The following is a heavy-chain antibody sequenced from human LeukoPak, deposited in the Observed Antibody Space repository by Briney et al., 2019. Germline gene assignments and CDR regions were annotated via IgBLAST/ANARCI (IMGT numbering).Heavy chain of an antibody. V-gene: IGHV3-21*01. CDR1: GFTFSSYS. CDR2: ISSSSSYI. Sequence: GRSLRLSCAASGFTFSSYSMNWVRQAPGKGLEWVSSISSSSSYIYYADSVKGRFTISRDNAKNSLYLQMNSLRAEDTAVYYCARDLARGRGMDVWGQGTTVTVSS. D-gene: IGHD1-26*01. CDR3: ARDLARGRGMDV. J-gene: IGHJ6*02.